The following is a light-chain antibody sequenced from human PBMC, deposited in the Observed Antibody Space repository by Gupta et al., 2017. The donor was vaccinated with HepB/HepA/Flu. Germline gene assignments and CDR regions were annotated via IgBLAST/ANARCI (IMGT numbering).Light chain of an antibody. Sequence: DIQLTQSPSALSASIGDRVTLTCRASQSILTYLAWYQLKPGQAPKLLIYKASNLQSGVPSRFSGSASGTEFTLTINILHPDDFATYYCQQFKDYPCIFGQGTKLEIK. J-gene: IGKJ2*02. CDR1: QSILTY. CDR2: KAS. CDR3: QQFKDYPCI. V-gene: IGKV1-5*03.